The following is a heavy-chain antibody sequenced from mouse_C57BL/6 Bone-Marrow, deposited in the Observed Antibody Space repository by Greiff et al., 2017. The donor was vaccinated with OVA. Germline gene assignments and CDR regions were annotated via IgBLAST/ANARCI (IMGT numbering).Heavy chain of an antibody. D-gene: IGHD2-5*01. CDR1: GYTFTDYE. CDR3: TRGYSNYNAMDY. Sequence: VQGVESGAELVRPGASVTLSCKASGYTFTDYEMHWVKQTPVHGLEWIGAIDPETGGTDYNQKFKGKAILTADKSSSTAYMELRSLTSEDSAVYYGTRGYSNYNAMDYWGQGTSVTVSS. CDR2: IDPETGGT. J-gene: IGHJ4*01. V-gene: IGHV1-15*01.